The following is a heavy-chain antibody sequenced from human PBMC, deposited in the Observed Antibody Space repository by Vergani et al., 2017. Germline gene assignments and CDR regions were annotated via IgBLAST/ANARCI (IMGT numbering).Heavy chain of an antibody. CDR1: GYSFTSYW. Sequence: EVQLVQSGAEVKKPGESLKISCKGSGYSFTSYWIGWVRQMPGKALEWRGIIYPGDSDTRYSPSSQVQLTISAAKSSSTAYLQWSSLKVSYTAMYYSARHLRSSSSPLADYWGQGTLVTVSS. CDR2: IYPGDSDT. J-gene: IGHJ4*02. V-gene: IGHV5-51*03. CDR3: ARHLRSSSSPLADY. D-gene: IGHD6-6*01.